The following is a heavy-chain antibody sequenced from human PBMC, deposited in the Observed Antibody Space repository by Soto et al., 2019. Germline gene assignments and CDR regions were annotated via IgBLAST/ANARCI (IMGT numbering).Heavy chain of an antibody. J-gene: IGHJ1*01. V-gene: IGHV3-48*01. D-gene: IGHD6-13*01. CDR3: ARDLGSSWYPEYFQH. Sequence: GALRLSCAASGFTFSSYSMNWVRHAPGKGLEWVSYISSSSSTIYYADSVKGRFTISRDNAKNSLYLQMNSLRAEDTAVYYCARDLGSSWYPEYFQHWGQGTLVTVS. CDR1: GFTFSSYS. CDR2: ISSSSSTI.